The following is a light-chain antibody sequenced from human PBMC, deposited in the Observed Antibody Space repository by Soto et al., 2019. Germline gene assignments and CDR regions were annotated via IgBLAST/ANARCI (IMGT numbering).Light chain of an antibody. J-gene: IGLJ2*01. V-gene: IGLV1-44*01. CDR3: AAWDDSLNGPV. CDR2: SNN. CDR1: SSNFGSNT. Sequence: QSVLTQPPSASETPGQRVTISCSGSSSNFGSNTVNWYQQLPGTAPKLLIYSNNQRPSGVPDRFSGSKSGTSASLAISGLRSEDEDDYYCAAWDDSLNGPVFGGGTQLTVL.